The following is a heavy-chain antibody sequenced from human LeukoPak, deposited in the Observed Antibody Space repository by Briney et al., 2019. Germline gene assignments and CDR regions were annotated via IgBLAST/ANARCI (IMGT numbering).Heavy chain of an antibody. Sequence: SETLSLTCAVYGGSFSGYYWSWIRQPPGKGLEWIGEINHSGSTNYNPSLKSRVTISVGTSKNQFSLKLSSVTAADTAVYYCARAMPDCSSTSCYSVWGQGTLVTVSS. CDR2: INHSGST. J-gene: IGHJ4*02. V-gene: IGHV4-34*01. CDR1: GGSFSGYY. CDR3: ARAMPDCSSTSCYSV. D-gene: IGHD2-2*01.